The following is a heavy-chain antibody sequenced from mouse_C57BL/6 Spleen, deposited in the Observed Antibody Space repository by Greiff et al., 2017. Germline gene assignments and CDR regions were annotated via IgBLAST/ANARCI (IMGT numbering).Heavy chain of an antibody. CDR3: ARGTPWYYAMDY. CDR1: GYTFTSYW. Sequence: QVQLQQPGAELVRPGTSVKLSCKASGYTFTSYWMHWVKQRPGQGLEWIGVIDPSDSYTNYNQKFKGKATLTVDTSSSTAYMQLSSLTSEDSAVYYCARGTPWYYAMDYWGQGTSVTVSS. D-gene: IGHD3-3*01. V-gene: IGHV1-59*01. CDR2: IDPSDSYT. J-gene: IGHJ4*01.